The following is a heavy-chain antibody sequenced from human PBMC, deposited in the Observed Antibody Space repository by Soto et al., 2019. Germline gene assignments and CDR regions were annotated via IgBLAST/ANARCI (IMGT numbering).Heavy chain of an antibody. CDR3: AIAVVLIPHAAYFQY. V-gene: IGHV3-7*01. D-gene: IGHD3-3*01. J-gene: IGHJ1*01. CDR2: IKQDGGEE. Sequence: GGSLRLSYAASGFMFSSYWMSWVRQAPGKGLVWVSNIKQDGGEEYYVDSVKGRFTISRDNAKKSLYLQMNSLRAEDTAVYYCAIAVVLIPHAAYFQYWGQGTLVTVSS. CDR1: GFMFSSYW.